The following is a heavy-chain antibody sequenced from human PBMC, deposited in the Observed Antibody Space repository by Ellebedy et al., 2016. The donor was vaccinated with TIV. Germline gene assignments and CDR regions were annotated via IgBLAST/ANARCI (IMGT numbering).Heavy chain of an antibody. CDR3: AKDMVFGDGKWEIDV. J-gene: IGHJ6*02. CDR1: GFTFSGYA. Sequence: GESLKISCVASGFTFSGYAMSWVRQAPGKGLEWASGINNGGRTTSYADSVKGRFTISRDNSRSTLYLQMNSLRAEDSAVYYCAKDMVFGDGKWEIDVWGQGTTVTVSS. CDR2: INNGGRTT. D-gene: IGHD1-26*01. V-gene: IGHV3-23*01.